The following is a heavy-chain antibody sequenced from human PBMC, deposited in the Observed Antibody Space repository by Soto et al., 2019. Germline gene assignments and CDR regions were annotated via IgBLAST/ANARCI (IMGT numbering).Heavy chain of an antibody. J-gene: IGHJ6*02. CDR1: GFTVSNLE. V-gene: IGHV3-23*01. CDR2: FSGSGTST. D-gene: IGHD3-10*01. CDR3: AKENFGNYYYYAMDV. Sequence: EALRLSFAAPGFTVSNLEMSWVRQAPGKGLEWVSGFSGSGTSTSYADSVKGRFTISRDNSKNTLYLQMNSLRAEDTAVYYCAKENFGNYYYYAMDVWGQGTTVTVSS.